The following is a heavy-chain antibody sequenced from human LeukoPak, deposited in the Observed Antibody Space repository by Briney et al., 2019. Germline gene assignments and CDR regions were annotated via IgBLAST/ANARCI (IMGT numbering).Heavy chain of an antibody. V-gene: IGHV3-23*01. CDR3: AKGVKWGLPLDY. CDR1: GFTFNNYA. Sequence: QPGGSLRLSCAASGFTFNNYAMSWVRQAPGKGLEWVSAISGSGGSAYYADSVKGRFTISRDNSKNTLYLQMNSLRAEDTAVYYCAKGVKWGLPLDYWGQGTLVTVSS. D-gene: IGHD1-26*01. CDR2: ISGSGGSA. J-gene: IGHJ4*02.